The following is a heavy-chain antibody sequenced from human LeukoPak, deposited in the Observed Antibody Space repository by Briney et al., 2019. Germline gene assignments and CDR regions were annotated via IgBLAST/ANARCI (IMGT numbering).Heavy chain of an antibody. CDR2: INPDSGGT. CDR3: ARRSGSSAAFDI. CDR1: GYTFTGYY. J-gene: IGHJ3*02. D-gene: IGHD3-10*01. Sequence: ASVKVSCKASGYTFTGYYMHWVRQAPGQGLEWMGWINPDSGGTNFAQKFQGRVTMTRDTSISTTYMELSRLRSDDTAVYYCARRSGSSAAFDIWGQGTMVTVSS. V-gene: IGHV1-2*02.